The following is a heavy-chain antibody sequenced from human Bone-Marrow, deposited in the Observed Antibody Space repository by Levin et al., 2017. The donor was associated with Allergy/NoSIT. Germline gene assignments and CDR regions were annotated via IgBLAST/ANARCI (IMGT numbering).Heavy chain of an antibody. V-gene: IGHV3-53*01. CDR3: AKCSGWYGKGYFDV. D-gene: IGHD6-19*01. Sequence: PGGSLRLSCAASGFSVSGNYMSWVRQAPGKGLEWVSVIYSGGDTKYTESVKGRFSISRDTSKNTLYLQMNSLRVEDTAVYYCAKCSGWYGKGYFDVWGRGTLVTVSS. CDR1: GFSVSGNY. CDR2: IYSGGDT. J-gene: IGHJ2*01.